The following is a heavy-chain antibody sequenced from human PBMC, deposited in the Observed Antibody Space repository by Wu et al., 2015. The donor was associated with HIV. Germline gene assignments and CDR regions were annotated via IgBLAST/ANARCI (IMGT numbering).Heavy chain of an antibody. CDR2: INPENGKT. V-gene: IGHV1-8*01. Sequence: QVQLVQSGAEVKRPGASVKVSCKASGYTLSTSDLHWVRQATGQGFEWLGWINPENGKTVYAQKIRDRVVMTRNTSINTAYMELSGLKFEDTAVYYCARRGSWPNMIRGGLDVWGRGTMVFVSS. CDR3: ARRGSWPNMIRGGLDV. J-gene: IGHJ6*02. D-gene: IGHD3-10*01. CDR1: GYTLSTSD.